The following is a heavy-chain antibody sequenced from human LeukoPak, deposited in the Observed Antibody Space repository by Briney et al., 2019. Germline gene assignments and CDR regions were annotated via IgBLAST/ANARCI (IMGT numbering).Heavy chain of an antibody. J-gene: IGHJ4*02. V-gene: IGHV4-30-4*01. CDR2: IYYSGST. CDR3: ARDAGTTRIFDY. D-gene: IGHD1-7*01. CDR1: GGSISSGDYY. Sequence: SQTLSLTCTVSGGSISSGDYYWSWIRQPPGKGLEWIGYIYYSGSTYYNPSLKSRVTISVDTSKNQFSLKLSSVTAADTAVYYCARDAGTTRIFDYWGQGTLVTVSS.